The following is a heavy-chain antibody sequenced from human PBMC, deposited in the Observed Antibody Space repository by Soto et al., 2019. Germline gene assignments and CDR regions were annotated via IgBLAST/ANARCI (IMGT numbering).Heavy chain of an antibody. V-gene: IGHV3-23*01. CDR1: GFSFSNSV. Sequence: GGSLRLSCAASGFSFSNSVMYWVRQAPGKGLEWVSAISGSGDATYYADSVRGRFTIFRDNSKDTLYVEMNSLRVEDTAIYFCAKLAVRGSYFGFDYWGQGTLVPVSS. CDR3: AKLAVRGSYFGFDY. CDR2: ISGSGDAT. D-gene: IGHD1-26*01. J-gene: IGHJ4*02.